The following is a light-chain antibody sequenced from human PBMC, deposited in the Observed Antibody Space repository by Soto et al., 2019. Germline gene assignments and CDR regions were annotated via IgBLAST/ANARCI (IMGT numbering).Light chain of an antibody. CDR3: QQYNNWPLT. V-gene: IGKV3-15*01. Sequence: TVMTQSPATLSVSPGEGATLSCRASQSLSSNLAWSQQKPGQAPRLLIYGASTRATGIPARFSGSGSGTEFTLTISSLQSEDFAVYYCQQYNNWPLTFGQGTKVDIK. CDR2: GAS. CDR1: QSLSSN. J-gene: IGKJ1*01.